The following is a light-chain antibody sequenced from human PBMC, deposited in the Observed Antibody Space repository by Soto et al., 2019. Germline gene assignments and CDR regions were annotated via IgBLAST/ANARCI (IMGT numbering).Light chain of an antibody. CDR2: GAS. CDR3: QQYNEWPPLT. J-gene: IGKJ4*01. CDR1: QSVNSN. Sequence: EIVMTQSPATLSVSPGERVTLSCRASQSVNSNLAWYRQKPGQAPRLLIYGASTRATGIPARFSGSGSGTEFTLTINSLQSEDFAVYYCQQYNEWPPLTFGGGTKVEIK. V-gene: IGKV3-15*01.